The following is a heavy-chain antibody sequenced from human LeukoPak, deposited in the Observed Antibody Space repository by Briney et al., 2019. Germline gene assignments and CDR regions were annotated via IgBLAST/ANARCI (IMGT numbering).Heavy chain of an antibody. Sequence: GGSLRLSCAASGFTFSRYWMSWVRQAPGKGLEWVANIKQDGSEKYYVDSVKGRFTISRDNAKNSLYLQMNSLRAEDTAVYYCARDSSNWWGFDYWGQGTLVTVSS. V-gene: IGHV3-7*01. J-gene: IGHJ4*02. D-gene: IGHD6-13*01. CDR1: GFTFSRYW. CDR2: IKQDGSEK. CDR3: ARDSSNWWGFDY.